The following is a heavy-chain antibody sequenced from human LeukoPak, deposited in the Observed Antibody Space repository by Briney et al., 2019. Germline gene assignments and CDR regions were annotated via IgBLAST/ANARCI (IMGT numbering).Heavy chain of an antibody. J-gene: IGHJ4*02. CDR2: IKQDGSEK. Sequence: SGGSLRLSCATSGFTFSNYWMIWVRQAPGGGLQWVANIKQDGSEKSYVDSVKGRFTISRDTAKNSLYLQMNSLRAEDTAVYYCARGSDFDYWGQGTLVTVSS. CDR1: GFTFSNYW. CDR3: ARGSDFDY. V-gene: IGHV3-7*02.